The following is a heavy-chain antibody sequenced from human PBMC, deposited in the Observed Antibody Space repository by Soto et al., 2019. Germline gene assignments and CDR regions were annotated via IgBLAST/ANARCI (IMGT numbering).Heavy chain of an antibody. CDR2: IYYSGST. D-gene: IGHD3-9*01. Sequence: PSETLSLTCTVSGGSISSYYWSWIRQPPGKGLEWIGYIYYSGSTNYNPSLKSRVTISVDTSKNQFSLKLSSVTAADTAVYYCARDSGGLRYFDWLLVFDYWGQGTLVTVS. CDR3: ARDSGGLRYFDWLLVFDY. J-gene: IGHJ4*02. CDR1: GGSISSYY. V-gene: IGHV4-59*01.